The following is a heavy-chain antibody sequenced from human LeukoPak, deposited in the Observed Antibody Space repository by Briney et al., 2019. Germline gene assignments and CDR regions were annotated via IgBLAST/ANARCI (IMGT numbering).Heavy chain of an antibody. CDR2: IYSSGST. D-gene: IGHD2-2*01. CDR1: GGSISSYY. Sequence: SETLSLTCTVSGGSISSYYWSWIRQPAGKGLEWIGRIYSSGSTNYNPSLKSRLTISVDTSKNQFSLKLSSVTAADTAVYYCARDLIDVVVPAAMEARDAFDIWGQGTMVTVSS. J-gene: IGHJ3*02. CDR3: ARDLIDVVVPAAMEARDAFDI. V-gene: IGHV4-4*07.